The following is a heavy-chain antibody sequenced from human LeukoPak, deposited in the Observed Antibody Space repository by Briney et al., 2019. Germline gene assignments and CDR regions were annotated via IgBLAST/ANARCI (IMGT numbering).Heavy chain of an antibody. J-gene: IGHJ4*02. V-gene: IGHV3-64*01. Sequence: GGSLRLSCAASGFTFSGYATHWVRQAPGKRLEYVASINSNGGSTYYANSVKGRFTISRDNSKNTLYLQMGSLRAEDMAVYYCARSQWLAQEGFDYWGQGTLVTVSS. CDR2: INSNGGST. CDR1: GFTFSGYA. CDR3: ARSQWLAQEGFDY. D-gene: IGHD6-19*01.